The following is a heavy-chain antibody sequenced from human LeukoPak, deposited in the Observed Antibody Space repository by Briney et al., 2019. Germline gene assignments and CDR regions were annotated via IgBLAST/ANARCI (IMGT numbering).Heavy chain of an antibody. D-gene: IGHD5-18*01. J-gene: IGHJ4*02. CDR2: ISGSGDST. CDR3: AKDTRAGYYYFDY. V-gene: IGHV3-23*01. CDR1: GFTFSSYW. Sequence: PGGSLRLSCAASGFTFSSYWMNWARQAPGKGLEWVSVISGSGDSTYYADSVKGRFTISRDNSKNTLFLQMNSLRAEDTAVYYCAKDTRAGYYYFDYWGQGTLVTVSS.